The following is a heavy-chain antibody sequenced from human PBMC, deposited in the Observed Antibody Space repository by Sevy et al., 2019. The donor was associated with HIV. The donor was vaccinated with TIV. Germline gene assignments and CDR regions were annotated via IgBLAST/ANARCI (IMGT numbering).Heavy chain of an antibody. V-gene: IGHV3-33*01. CDR1: GFTFSSYG. CDR3: ARDNRHCSSTSCPVDDAFDI. CDR2: IWYDGSNK. D-gene: IGHD2-2*01. Sequence: GGSLRLSCAASGFTFSSYGMHWVRQAPGKGLEWVAVIWYDGSNKYYADSVKGRFTISRDNSKNTPYLQMNSLRAEDTAVYYCARDNRHCSSTSCPVDDAFDIWGQGTMVTVSS. J-gene: IGHJ3*02.